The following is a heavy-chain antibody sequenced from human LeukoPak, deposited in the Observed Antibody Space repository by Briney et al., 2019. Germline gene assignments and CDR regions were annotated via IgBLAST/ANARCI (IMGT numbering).Heavy chain of an antibody. Sequence: ASVKVSCKASGGTFSSYAISWVRQAPGQGLEWMGRIIPIFGTANYAQKFQGRVTITTDESTSTAYMELSSLRSEDTAVYYCASPGSWYGMFDYWGQGTLVTVSS. V-gene: IGHV1-69*05. D-gene: IGHD6-13*01. CDR2: IIPIFGTA. CDR1: GGTFSSYA. J-gene: IGHJ4*02. CDR3: ASPGSWYGMFDY.